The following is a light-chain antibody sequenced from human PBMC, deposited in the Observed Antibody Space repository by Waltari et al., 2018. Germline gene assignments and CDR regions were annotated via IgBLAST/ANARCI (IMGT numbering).Light chain of an antibody. Sequence: QSVLTPPPSVSGAPGQRVSISCTGSTSNIGAGYDVPWYQQGPGKAPKLIIYGTNTRPLGVPDRFFGSQYGTSASLAIIGLQAEDEGDYYCQSYDTTLSVVFGGGTKLTVL. CDR2: GTN. J-gene: IGLJ2*01. CDR1: TSNIGAGYD. V-gene: IGLV1-40*01. CDR3: QSYDTTLSVV.